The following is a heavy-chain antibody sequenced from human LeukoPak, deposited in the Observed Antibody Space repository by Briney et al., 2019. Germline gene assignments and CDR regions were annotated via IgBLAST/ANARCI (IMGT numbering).Heavy chain of an antibody. CDR1: GFTFSSYA. J-gene: IGHJ5*02. V-gene: IGHV3-30-3*01. D-gene: IGHD2-2*01. CDR3: EGYCSSTSCYSSPYNWFDP. CDR2: ISYDGSNK. Sequence: GGSLRLSCAASGFTFSSYAMHWVRQAPGKGLEWVAVISYDGSNKYYADSVKGRFTISRDNSKNTLYLQMNSLRAEDTAVYYCEGYCSSTSCYSSPYNWFDPWGQGTLVTVSS.